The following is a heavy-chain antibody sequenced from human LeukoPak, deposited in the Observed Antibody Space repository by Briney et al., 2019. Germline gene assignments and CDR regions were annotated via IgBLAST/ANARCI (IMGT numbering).Heavy chain of an antibody. CDR2: IVVGSGNT. V-gene: IGHV1-58*01. CDR3: KWGAVAADEYFQH. J-gene: IGHJ1*01. Sequence: SVKVSCKASGFTFTSSAVQWVRQARGQRLEWIGWIVVGSGNTNYAQKFQERVTITRDMSTSTAYMELSSLRSEDTAVYYCKWGAVAADEYFQHWGQGTLVTVSS. D-gene: IGHD6-19*01. CDR1: GFTFTSSA.